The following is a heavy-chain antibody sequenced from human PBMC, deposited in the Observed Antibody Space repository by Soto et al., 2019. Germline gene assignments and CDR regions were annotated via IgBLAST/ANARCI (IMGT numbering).Heavy chain of an antibody. J-gene: IGHJ4*02. Sequence: EVQLLESGGMLVQPGGSLRLSCAASGFTFNDYTMNWVRQAPGKGLEWVSRLTGGGTNPSYADSVKGRFTISRDNSRNSLYLYMDSLRVEDTAIYYWAKGADRASLDCWGQGTLVTVSS. V-gene: IGHV3-23*01. CDR1: GFTFNDYT. CDR2: LTGGGTNP. CDR3: AKGADRASLDC. D-gene: IGHD1-26*01.